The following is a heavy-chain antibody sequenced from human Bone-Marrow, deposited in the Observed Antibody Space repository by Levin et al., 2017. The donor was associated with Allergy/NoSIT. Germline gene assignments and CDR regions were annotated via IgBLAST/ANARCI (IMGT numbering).Heavy chain of an antibody. J-gene: IGHJ6*03. V-gene: IGHV1-2*06. CDR3: ARCVVPAAASGYYYYYYMDV. CDR1: GYTFTGYY. D-gene: IGHD2-2*01. CDR2: INPNSGGT. Sequence: GESLKISCKASGYTFTGYYMHWVRQAPGQGLEWMGRINPNSGGTNYAQKFQGRVTMTRDTSISTAYMELSRLRSDDTAVYYCARCVVPAAASGYYYYYYMDVWGKGTTVTVSS.